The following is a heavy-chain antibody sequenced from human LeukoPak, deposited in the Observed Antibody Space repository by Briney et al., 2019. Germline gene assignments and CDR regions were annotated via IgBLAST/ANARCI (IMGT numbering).Heavy chain of an antibody. D-gene: IGHD1-26*01. CDR3: ARDNSGSYIDV. CDR2: IYYSGST. J-gene: IGHJ4*02. V-gene: IGHV4-59*01. Sequence: SETLSLTCTVSGGSISSYYWSWIRQPPGKGLEWIGYIYYSGSTNYNPSLKSRVTISVDTSKNQFSLKLSSVTAADTAVYYCARDNSGSYIDVWGQGTLVTVSS. CDR1: GGSISSYY.